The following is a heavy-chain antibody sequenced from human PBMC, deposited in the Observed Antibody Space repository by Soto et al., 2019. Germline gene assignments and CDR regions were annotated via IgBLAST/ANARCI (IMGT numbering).Heavy chain of an antibody. Sequence: QVQLLQSGAEVKKPGASVKVSCKASGYTFTSLALHWMRQAPGQSLEWMGWINTDSGKTKYSQNFQGRVTFTSETSAPTAYMELSSLRSEDTAMYYCARAGGRYGSEFRYLDYWGQGAQVTVSS. J-gene: IGHJ4*02. V-gene: IGHV1-3*04. CDR3: ARAGGRYGSEFRYLDY. D-gene: IGHD3-10*01. CDR2: INTDSGKT. CDR1: GYTFTSLA.